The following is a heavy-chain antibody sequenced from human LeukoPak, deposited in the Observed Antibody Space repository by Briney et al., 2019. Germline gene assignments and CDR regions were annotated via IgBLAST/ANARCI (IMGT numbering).Heavy chain of an antibody. CDR3: ARGFAPAYNFGVFDY. CDR1: GFTFSNNY. CDR2: FHTGGET. D-gene: IGHD5-24*01. Sequence: GGSLRLSCAASGFTFSNNYMIWVRQAPGKGLEWVSLFHTGGETEYADSVKGRFTMSRDTSQNTVSLHMNSLRAEDTAVYYCARGFAPAYNFGVFDYWGQGTLVTVSS. V-gene: IGHV3-53*01. J-gene: IGHJ4*02.